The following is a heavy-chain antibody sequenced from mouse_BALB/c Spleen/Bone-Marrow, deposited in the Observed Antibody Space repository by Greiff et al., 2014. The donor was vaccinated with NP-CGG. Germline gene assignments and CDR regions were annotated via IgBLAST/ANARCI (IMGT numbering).Heavy chain of an antibody. Sequence: EVQLQQSGLGLVKPSQSLSPTCSVTGYSITSGYYWNWIRQFPGNKLEWMGYISYDGSNNYNPSLKNRISITRDTSKNQFFLKLNSVTTEDTATYYCARGAITGYFDYWGQGTTLTVSS. CDR3: ARGAITGYFDY. V-gene: IGHV3-6*02. CDR2: ISYDGSN. J-gene: IGHJ2*01. D-gene: IGHD4-1*01. CDR1: GYSITSGYY.